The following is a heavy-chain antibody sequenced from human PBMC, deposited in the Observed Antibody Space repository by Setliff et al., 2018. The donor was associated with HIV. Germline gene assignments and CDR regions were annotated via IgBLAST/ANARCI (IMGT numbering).Heavy chain of an antibody. J-gene: IGHJ4*02. CDR1: GFIFDDYA. CDR3: AKTTGSVLGTYYFDF. V-gene: IGHV3-43D*03. D-gene: IGHD3-16*01. Sequence: GGSLRLSCAASGFIFDDYAMYWVRQAPGKNLEWVSLIDWSGDKTYYADSVNGRFTIPRDNSKETLFLQMHSLRPEDTALYYCAKTTGSVLGTYYFDFWGPGTLVTAPQ. CDR2: IDWSGDKT.